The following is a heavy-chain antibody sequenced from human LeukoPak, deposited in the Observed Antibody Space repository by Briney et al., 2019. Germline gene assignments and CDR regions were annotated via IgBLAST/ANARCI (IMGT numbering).Heavy chain of an antibody. CDR1: GGSISSYY. J-gene: IGHJ4*02. CDR3: ARDHGGNLD. D-gene: IGHD4-23*01. Sequence: KPSETLSLTCTVSGGSISSYYWSWIRQPPGKGLEWIGYIYYSGSTNYIPSLKSRVTISVDTSKNQFSLKLSSVTAADTAVYYCARDHGGNLDWGQGTLVTVSS. CDR2: IYYSGST. V-gene: IGHV4-59*01.